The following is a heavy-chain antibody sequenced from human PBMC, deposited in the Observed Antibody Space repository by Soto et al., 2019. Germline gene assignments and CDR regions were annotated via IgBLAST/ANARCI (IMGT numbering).Heavy chain of an antibody. D-gene: IGHD3-16*01. V-gene: IGHV3-23*01. CDR3: AKEFVEGGYYDRQYFGS. Sequence: HPGGSLRLSCAASGFTFRSFAMSWVRQAPGKGLEWVSAISGSGGSTYYADSVKGRFTISRDNSKNTLYLQMNSLRAEDTAVYYCAKEFVEGGYYDRQYFGSWGQGTLVTVSS. J-gene: IGHJ4*02. CDR1: GFTFRSFA. CDR2: ISGSGGST.